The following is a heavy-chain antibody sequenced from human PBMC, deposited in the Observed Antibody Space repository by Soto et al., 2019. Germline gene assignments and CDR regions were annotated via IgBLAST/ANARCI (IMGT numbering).Heavy chain of an antibody. Sequence: SETLSLTCTVSGGSISSGDYYWSWIRQPPGKGLEWIGYIYYSGSTYYNPSLKSRVTISVDTSKNQFSLKLSSVTAADTAVYYCARTYCSSTSCPEGYSYGSDYWGQGTLVTV. V-gene: IGHV4-30-4*01. CDR1: GGSISSGDYY. D-gene: IGHD2-2*01. CDR2: IYYSGST. J-gene: IGHJ4*02. CDR3: ARTYCSSTSCPEGYSYGSDY.